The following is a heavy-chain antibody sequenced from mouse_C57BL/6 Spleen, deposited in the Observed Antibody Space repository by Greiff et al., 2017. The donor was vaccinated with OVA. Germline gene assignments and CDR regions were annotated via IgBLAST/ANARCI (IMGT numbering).Heavy chain of an antibody. Sequence: EVQLQQSGPVLVKPGASVKMSCKASGYTFTDYYMNWVKQSHGKSLEWIGVINPYNGGTSYNQKFKGKATLTVDKSSSTAYMELNSLTSEDSAVYYCARSGYYGSSYGYYFDYWGQGTTLTVSS. V-gene: IGHV1-19*01. CDR1: GYTFTDYY. D-gene: IGHD1-1*01. CDR3: ARSGYYGSSYGYYFDY. J-gene: IGHJ2*01. CDR2: INPYNGGT.